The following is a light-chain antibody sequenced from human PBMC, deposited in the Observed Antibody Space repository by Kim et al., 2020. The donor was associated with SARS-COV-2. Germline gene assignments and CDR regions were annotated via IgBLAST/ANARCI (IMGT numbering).Light chain of an antibody. CDR3: NSRDSSGNFVV. Sequence: LGQTVRITCQGDSLRSYYASWYLQKPGQAPVLVIFGKHNRPSGIPDRFSGSSSGNTASLTITGAQAEDEADYYCNSRDSSGNFVVFGGGTQLTVL. CDR2: GKH. CDR1: SLRSYY. J-gene: IGLJ2*01. V-gene: IGLV3-19*01.